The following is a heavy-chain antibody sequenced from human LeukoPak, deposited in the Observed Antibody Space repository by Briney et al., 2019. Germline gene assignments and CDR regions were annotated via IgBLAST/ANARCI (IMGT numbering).Heavy chain of an antibody. Sequence: SQTLSLTCNVSGGSISSGSYCWSWIRQPAGKGLEWIGHIHISGNTNYNPSLKSRVTISVDTSKNQFSLKLNSVTAADTAVYYCARHKYSSGWPPEGAFDIWGQGTMVTVSS. CDR3: ARHKYSSGWPPEGAFDI. CDR2: IHISGNT. D-gene: IGHD6-19*01. V-gene: IGHV4-61*09. CDR1: GGSISSGSYC. J-gene: IGHJ3*02.